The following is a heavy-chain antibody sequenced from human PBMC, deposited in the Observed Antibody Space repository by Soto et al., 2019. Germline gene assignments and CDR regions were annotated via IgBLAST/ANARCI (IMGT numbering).Heavy chain of an antibody. CDR2: IYNSGRY. J-gene: IGHJ4*02. V-gene: IGHV4-59*01. CDR1: GGFI. CDR3: ARTLPNRQLFDS. Sequence: ETLSLTCTVSGGFIWGWIRQSPDKGLEWIGYIYNSGRYNYNPSLESRLTISIDTSKNQFSLRLASVTAADTAVYYCARTLPNRQLFDSWSQGTLVTVSS. D-gene: IGHD1-1*01.